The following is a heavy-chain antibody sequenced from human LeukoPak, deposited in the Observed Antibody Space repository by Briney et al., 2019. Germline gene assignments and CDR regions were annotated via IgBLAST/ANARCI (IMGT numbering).Heavy chain of an antibody. CDR2: ISGSGGST. CDR1: GFTFSSYA. Sequence: GGSLRLSCAASGFTFSSYAMSWVRQAPGKGLEWVSVISGSGGSTYYADSVKGRFTISRGNSKNTLYLQMNSLRAEDTAVYYCAKPREMATMVYWGQGTLVTVSS. D-gene: IGHD5-24*01. V-gene: IGHV3-23*01. J-gene: IGHJ4*02. CDR3: AKPREMATMVY.